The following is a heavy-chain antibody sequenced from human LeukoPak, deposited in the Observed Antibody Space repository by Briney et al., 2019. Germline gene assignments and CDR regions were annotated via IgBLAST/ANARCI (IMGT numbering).Heavy chain of an antibody. CDR3: AKPKYKWNLSAD. CDR1: GFTFSSYA. Sequence: PGGSLRLSCAVSGFTFSSYAMSWVRQAPGKGLEWVSVISNSGGSTYYAHSVMGRFSISRDNSKNMIYLQMNSLRAEDTAVYYCAKPKYKWNLSADWGQGTLVTVS. V-gene: IGHV3-23*01. D-gene: IGHD1-20*01. CDR2: ISNSGGST. J-gene: IGHJ4*02.